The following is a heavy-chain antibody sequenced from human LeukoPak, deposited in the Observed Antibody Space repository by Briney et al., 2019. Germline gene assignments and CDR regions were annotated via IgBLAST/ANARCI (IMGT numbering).Heavy chain of an antibody. D-gene: IGHD1-1*01. J-gene: IGHJ3*02. V-gene: IGHV4-61*01. CDR1: GGSVSSNSYY. Sequence: SETLSLTCTVSGGSVSSNSYYWSWIRQPPGKGLEWIGYIYDSVITNYNPSLKSRVTISVDTSKNQFSLKLSSVTTADTAVYYCARDDNWNRAFDIWGQGAMVTVSS. CDR3: ARDDNWNRAFDI. CDR2: IYDSVIT.